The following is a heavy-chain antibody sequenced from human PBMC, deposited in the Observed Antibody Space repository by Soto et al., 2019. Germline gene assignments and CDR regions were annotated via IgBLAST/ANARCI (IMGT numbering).Heavy chain of an antibody. CDR3: ARAGRQLLRTVYYYYYMDV. J-gene: IGHJ6*03. Sequence: PSETLSLTCAVYGGSFSGYYWSWIRQPPGKGLEWIGEINHSGSTNYNPSLKSRVTISVDTSKNQFSLKLSSVTAADTAVYYCARAGRQLLRTVYYYYYMDVWGKGTTVTVSS. CDR2: INHSGST. CDR1: GGSFSGYY. V-gene: IGHV4-34*01. D-gene: IGHD2-15*01.